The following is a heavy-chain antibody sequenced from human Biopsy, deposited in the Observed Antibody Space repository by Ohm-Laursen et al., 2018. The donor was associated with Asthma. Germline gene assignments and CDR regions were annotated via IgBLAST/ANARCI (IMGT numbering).Heavy chain of an antibody. J-gene: IGHJ4*02. V-gene: IGHV3-11*01. CDR1: GFTFSDYY. CDR3: ARARSGNYFDY. Sequence: SLRLSCTASGFTFSDYYMSWIRQAPGKGLEWVSYISTGGTTINYADSVKGRFTISRDNAKNSLYLQLNSLRAGDTAAYYCARARSGNYFDYWGQGTLVTVSS. CDR2: ISTGGTTI. D-gene: IGHD5-12*01.